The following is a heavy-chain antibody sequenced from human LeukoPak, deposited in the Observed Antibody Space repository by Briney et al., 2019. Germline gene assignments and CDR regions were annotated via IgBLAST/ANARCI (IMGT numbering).Heavy chain of an antibody. J-gene: IGHJ4*02. Sequence: PGGSLRLSCAASGFTFSGSAMHWVRQASGKGLEWVGRIRSKATSSATAYAASVRGRFTISRDDSKNTAYLQMNSLRAEDTAVYYCAKGGSQWLAIDYWGQGTLVTVSS. D-gene: IGHD6-19*01. CDR3: AKGGSQWLAIDY. CDR2: IRSKATSSAT. CDR1: GFTFSGSA. V-gene: IGHV3-73*01.